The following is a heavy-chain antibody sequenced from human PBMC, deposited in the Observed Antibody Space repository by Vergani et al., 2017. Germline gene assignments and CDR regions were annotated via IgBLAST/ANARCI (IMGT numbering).Heavy chain of an antibody. CDR3: ARGGTSSSGDDFLASYYYYGMDV. CDR1: GGSISSYY. D-gene: IGHD5-12*01. V-gene: IGHV4-59*01. J-gene: IGHJ6*02. Sequence: QVQLQESGPGLVKPSETLSLTCTVSGGSISSYYWSWIRQPPGKGLEWIGYIYYSGSTNYNPSLKSRVTISVDTSKNQFSLKLSSVTAADTAVYYCARGGTSSSGDDFLASYYYYGMDVWGQGTTVTVSS. CDR2: IYYSGST.